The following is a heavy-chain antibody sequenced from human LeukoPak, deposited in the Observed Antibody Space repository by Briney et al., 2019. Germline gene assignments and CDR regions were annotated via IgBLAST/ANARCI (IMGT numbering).Heavy chain of an antibody. Sequence: SETLSLTCAVSGYTISRGYYWALIRQPPGKGLEWIGTVYHTGSTYYNPSLDSRVTISVDTSKNEFSLNLKSVTAADTAVYYCARAGWIITSGIDYWGQGALVTVSS. D-gene: IGHD3-10*01. CDR2: VYHTGST. CDR1: GYTISRGYY. CDR3: ARAGWIITSGIDY. J-gene: IGHJ4*02. V-gene: IGHV4-38-2*01.